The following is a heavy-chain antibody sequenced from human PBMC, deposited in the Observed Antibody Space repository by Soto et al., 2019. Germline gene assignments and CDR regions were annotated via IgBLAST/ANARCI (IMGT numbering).Heavy chain of an antibody. D-gene: IGHD3-10*01. V-gene: IGHV3-23*01. CDR3: ADGGEWAFNVVY. Sequence: EVQLLESGGGLVQPGGSLRLPCAASGFTFSTYAMSWVRQAPGEGLEWVSGISVSGANTYYADSVKGRFTISRDNSKNTLYLQMNNLRAEDTAVYYCADGGEWAFNVVYWGQGTQVTVSS. J-gene: IGHJ4*02. CDR1: GFTFSTYA. CDR2: ISVSGANT.